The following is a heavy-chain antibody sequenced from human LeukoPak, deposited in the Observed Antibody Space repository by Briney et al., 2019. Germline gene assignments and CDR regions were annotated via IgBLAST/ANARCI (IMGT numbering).Heavy chain of an antibody. CDR3: AKDIGVGSCNGCLFDY. J-gene: IGHJ4*02. D-gene: IGHD2-15*01. CDR2: ISPTGSTI. CDR1: GFTLSSYS. Sequence: PGGSLRLSCAASGFTLSSYSMNWVRQAPGKGPEWVSYISPTGSTIYYADSVKGRFTISRDNSKNSLYLQMNSLRTEDTALYYCAKDIGVGSCNGCLFDYWGQGTLVTVSS. V-gene: IGHV3-48*04.